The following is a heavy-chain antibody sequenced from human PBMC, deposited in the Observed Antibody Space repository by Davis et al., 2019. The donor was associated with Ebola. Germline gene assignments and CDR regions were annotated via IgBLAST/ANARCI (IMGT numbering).Heavy chain of an antibody. J-gene: IGHJ6*02. Sequence: ASVKVSCKASGYTFTSYGISWVRQAPGQGLEWMGWISAYNGNTNYAQKLQGRVTMTTDTSTSTAYMELRSLSSDDTAVYYCARFIGRALVGAATGRDLYYYYGMDVWGQGTTVTVSS. CDR2: ISAYNGNT. D-gene: IGHD2-15*01. CDR1: GYTFTSYG. CDR3: ARFIGRALVGAATGRDLYYYYGMDV. V-gene: IGHV1-18*01.